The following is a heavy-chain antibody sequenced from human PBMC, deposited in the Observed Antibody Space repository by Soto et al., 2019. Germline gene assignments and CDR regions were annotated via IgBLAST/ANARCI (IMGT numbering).Heavy chain of an antibody. Sequence: PSETLSLTCAVSGGSLSSSNWWSWVRQPPGKGLEWIGEIYHSGSTNYNPSLKNRVTISLDKSNNQFSLRLTSMTAADTAVYYCATLPPRIVVVMTDLPTWGQGTLVTVSS. CDR2: IYHSGST. D-gene: IGHD2-15*01. CDR3: ATLPPRIVVVMTDLPT. J-gene: IGHJ5*02. CDR1: GGSLSSSNW. V-gene: IGHV4-4*02.